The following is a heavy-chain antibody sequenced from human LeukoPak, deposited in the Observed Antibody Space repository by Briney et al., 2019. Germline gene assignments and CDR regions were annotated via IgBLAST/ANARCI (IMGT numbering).Heavy chain of an antibody. D-gene: IGHD6-13*01. CDR2: ISSNGGST. Sequence: GGSLRLSCAASGFTFSSYAMHWVRQAPGKGLEYVSAISSNGGSTYYANSVKGRFTISRDNSKNTLYLQMGSLRAEDMAVYYCARTTGYSSSWWNYDYWGQGTLVTVSS. CDR3: ARTTGYSSSWWNYDY. J-gene: IGHJ4*02. CDR1: GFTFSSYA. V-gene: IGHV3-64*01.